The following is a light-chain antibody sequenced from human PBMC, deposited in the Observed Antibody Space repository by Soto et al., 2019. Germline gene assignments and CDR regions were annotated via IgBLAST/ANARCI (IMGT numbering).Light chain of an antibody. J-gene: IGLJ1*01. V-gene: IGLV2-11*01. CDR3: SSYTITSTYV. CDR2: DVT. Sequence: QSALTQPRSVSGSPGQSVTISCTGTTNDVGNYNYVSWYQQHPSKAPKLMIYDVTKRPSGVPDRFSGSKSGNTASLTISGLQAEDEADYYCSSYTITSTYVFGTGTKVTVL. CDR1: TNDVGNYNY.